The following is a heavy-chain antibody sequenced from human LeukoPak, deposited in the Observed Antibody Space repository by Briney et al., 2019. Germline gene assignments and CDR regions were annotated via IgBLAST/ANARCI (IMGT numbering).Heavy chain of an antibody. CDR2: INAGKGNT. CDR3: ARDLPYSSGWLGY. J-gene: IGHJ4*02. V-gene: IGHV1-3*01. CDR1: GYTFTSYA. D-gene: IGHD6-19*01. Sequence: ASVKVSCKASGYTFTSYAMHWVRQAPGQRLEWMGWINAGKGNTKYSQKFQGRVTITRDTSASTAYMELSSLRSEDTAVYYCARDLPYSSGWLGYWGQGTLVTVSS.